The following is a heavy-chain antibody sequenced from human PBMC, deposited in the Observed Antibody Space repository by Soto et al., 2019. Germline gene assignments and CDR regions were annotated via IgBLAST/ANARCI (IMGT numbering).Heavy chain of an antibody. V-gene: IGHV3-7*05. Sequence: GGSLRLSCVVSGFTFSTYWMSWVRQAPGKGLEWVATIKQDATEKYYVDSVKGRFTISRDNTKKSLYLQMNSLRAKDTAVYYFVSRHLEHCTSAWCSAPYDWWGQGTLVTVSS. J-gene: IGHJ1*01. D-gene: IGHD2-8*02. CDR2: IKQDATEK. CDR1: GFTFSTYW. CDR3: VSRHLEHCTSAWCSAPYDW.